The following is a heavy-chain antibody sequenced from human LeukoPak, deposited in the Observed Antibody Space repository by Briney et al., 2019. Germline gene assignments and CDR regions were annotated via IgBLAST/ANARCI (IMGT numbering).Heavy chain of an antibody. J-gene: IGHJ4*02. CDR3: ARGNWNYPFDY. Sequence: PGGSLRLSSAASGFTVSSNYMSWVRQAPGKGLEWVSVIYSGGSTYYADSVKGRLTISRDISKNTLYLQMNSLSAEDTAVYYCARGNWNYPFDYWGQGTLVTASS. D-gene: IGHD1-7*01. CDR1: GFTVSSNY. CDR2: IYSGGST. V-gene: IGHV3-53*01.